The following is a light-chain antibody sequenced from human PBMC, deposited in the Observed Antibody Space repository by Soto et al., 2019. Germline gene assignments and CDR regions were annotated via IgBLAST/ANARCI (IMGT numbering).Light chain of an antibody. CDR1: QSISSY. Sequence: DIQMTQSPSSLSASVGERVTMTCRASQSISSYLNWYQQKAGKVPKLLIYGASSLQSGVPSRFSGSGSGTDFTLTISSLQPEDFATYYCQQSYSSPIAFGQGTRLEI. V-gene: IGKV1-39*01. J-gene: IGKJ5*01. CDR3: QQSYSSPIA. CDR2: GAS.